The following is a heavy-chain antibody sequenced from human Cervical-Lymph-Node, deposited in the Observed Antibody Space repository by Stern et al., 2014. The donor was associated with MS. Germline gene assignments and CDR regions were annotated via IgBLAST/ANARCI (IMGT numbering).Heavy chain of an antibody. J-gene: IGHJ2*01. CDR3: ARDRRRSIGYFDL. V-gene: IGHV3-11*01. D-gene: IGHD2-21*01. CDR2: ISRGGGTI. CDR1: GFTFSAYY. Sequence: VQLEESGGGLVKPGGSLRLSCAASGFTFSAYYMSWIRQAPGKGLGWVSCISRGGGTISYADSVKGRFTISRDNAKKSVYLQMNSLRAEDTAVYYCARDRRRSIGYFDLWGRGTLVTVSS.